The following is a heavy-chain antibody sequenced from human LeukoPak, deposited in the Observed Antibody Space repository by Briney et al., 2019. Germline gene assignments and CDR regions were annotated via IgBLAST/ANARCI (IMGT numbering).Heavy chain of an antibody. Sequence: PSETLSLTCSVSGGSISSSSYYWGWIRQPPGKGLEWIGSIYYSGSTYYNPSLKSRVTISVDTSKNQFSLKLSSVTAADTAVYYCARITIFGGNYFDYWGQGTLVTVSS. J-gene: IGHJ4*02. CDR1: GGSISSSSYY. CDR3: ARITIFGGNYFDY. V-gene: IGHV4-39*01. CDR2: IYYSGST. D-gene: IGHD3-3*01.